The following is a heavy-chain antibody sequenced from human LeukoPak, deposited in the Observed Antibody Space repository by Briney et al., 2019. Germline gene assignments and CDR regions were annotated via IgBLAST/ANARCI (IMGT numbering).Heavy chain of an antibody. V-gene: IGHV1-46*01. Sequence: ASVKVSCKASGYTFTSYYMHWARQAPGQGLEWMGIINPSGGSTSYAQKFQGRVTMTRDTSTSTVYMELSSLRSEDTAVYYCARDRSFYDILTGFQPTKYYFDYWGQGTLVTVSS. D-gene: IGHD3-9*01. CDR1: GYTFTSYY. CDR3: ARDRSFYDILTGFQPTKYYFDY. CDR2: INPSGGST. J-gene: IGHJ4*02.